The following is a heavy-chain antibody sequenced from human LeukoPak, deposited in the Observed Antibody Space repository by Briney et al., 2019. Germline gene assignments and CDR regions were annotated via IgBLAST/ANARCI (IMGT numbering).Heavy chain of an antibody. J-gene: IGHJ4*02. Sequence: ASVKVSCKASGYTFTTYAMNWVRQAPGQGLEWMGIINPSGGTSYAQKLQGRITMTRDTSTVYMELSSLRSEDTAVYYCAREGVAGTGLDYWGQGTLVTVSS. CDR2: INPSGGT. CDR3: AREGVAGTGLDY. D-gene: IGHD6-13*01. V-gene: IGHV1-46*01. CDR1: GYTFTTYA.